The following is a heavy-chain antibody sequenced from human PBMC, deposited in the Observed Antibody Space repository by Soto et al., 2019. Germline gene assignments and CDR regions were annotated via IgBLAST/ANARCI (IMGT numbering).Heavy chain of an antibody. J-gene: IGHJ3*02. CDR3: AKDLGHGGRGAFDI. CDR2: ISYDGSNK. Sequence: QVQLVESGGGGVQLGGSRRLSGAASGFTSRAYAFHWFRRAPGKGLEWVALISYDGSNKYYADSVKGRFTISRDNSKNTLYLQMNSLRTEDTAVYYCAKDLGHGGRGAFDIWGQGTMVTVSS. V-gene: IGHV3-30*18. CDR1: GFTSRAYA. D-gene: IGHD7-27*01.